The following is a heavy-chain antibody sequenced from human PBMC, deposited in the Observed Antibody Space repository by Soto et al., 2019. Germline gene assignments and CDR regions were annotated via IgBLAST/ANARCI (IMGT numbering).Heavy chain of an antibody. CDR3: ARDGLGYCSGGSCYNFDY. V-gene: IGHV3-21*01. CDR2: ISSSSSYI. CDR1: GFTFSSYS. D-gene: IGHD2-15*01. J-gene: IGHJ4*02. Sequence: EVQLVESGGGLVKPGGSLRLSCAASGFTFSSYSMNWVRQAPGKGLEWVSSISSSSSYIYYADSVKGRFTISRDNDKNSLYLQMNSLRAEDTAVYYCARDGLGYCSGGSCYNFDYWGQGTLVTVSS.